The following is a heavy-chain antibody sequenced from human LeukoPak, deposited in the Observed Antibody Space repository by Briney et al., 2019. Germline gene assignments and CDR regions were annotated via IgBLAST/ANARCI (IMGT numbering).Heavy chain of an antibody. V-gene: IGHV3-64D*06. CDR2: VTSDGGTT. D-gene: IGHD1-26*01. CDR3: VKVSSTVGATYFDY. Sequence: GGSLRLSCSASGFTFSSYAMHWVRQAPGEELEYISGVTSDGGTTYHADSVKGRFTISRDNSKNTLYLQMSSLRVDDTAVYYCVKVSSTVGATYFDYWGQGTLVTVSS. J-gene: IGHJ4*02. CDR1: GFTFSSYA.